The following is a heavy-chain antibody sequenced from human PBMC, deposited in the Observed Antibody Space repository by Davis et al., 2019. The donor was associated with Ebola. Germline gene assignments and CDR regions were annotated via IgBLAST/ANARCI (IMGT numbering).Heavy chain of an antibody. J-gene: IGHJ6*02. Sequence: GESLKISCSASGFPCSKYGMHWVRQAPGKGLEWVAGMSSDESDEYDGRDKTYADSVQGRFTIRRDNSKNTVYLEMSSLRAEDTAVYYCAKNEWQMAPDYYYNMHVWGQGTTVTVSS. D-gene: IGHD5-24*01. V-gene: IGHV3-30*18. CDR2: MSSDESDEYDGRDK. CDR3: AKNEWQMAPDYYYNMHV. CDR1: GFPCSKYG.